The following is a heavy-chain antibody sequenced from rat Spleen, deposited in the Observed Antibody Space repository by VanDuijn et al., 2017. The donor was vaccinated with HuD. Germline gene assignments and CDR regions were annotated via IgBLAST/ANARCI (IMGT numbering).Heavy chain of an antibody. CDR3: ARGGIYDY. CDR2: ISYDGSST. Sequence: EVQLVESGGGLVQPGGSLKLSCAASGFAFSSYGMNWVRQAPTKGLEWVATISYDGSSTYYRDSVKGRFTISRDNAKSTLYLQMDSLRSEDTATYYCARGGIYDYWGQGVMVTVSS. V-gene: IGHV5-29*01. J-gene: IGHJ2*01. CDR1: GFAFSSYG. D-gene: IGHD1-2*01.